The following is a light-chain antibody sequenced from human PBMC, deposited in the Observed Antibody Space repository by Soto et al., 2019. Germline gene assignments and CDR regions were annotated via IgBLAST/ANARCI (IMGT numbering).Light chain of an antibody. CDR1: QSISSSF. V-gene: IGKV3-20*01. CDR2: DAS. Sequence: EIVLTQSPGILSLSPGERASLCCGAIQSISSSFLAWYQQKPGHAPRLLIYDASTRATGIPARFSGSGSGRDFTLTISRLEPEDFAVYYCQQYGGSPPWTFGQGTKVDIK. J-gene: IGKJ1*01. CDR3: QQYGGSPPWT.